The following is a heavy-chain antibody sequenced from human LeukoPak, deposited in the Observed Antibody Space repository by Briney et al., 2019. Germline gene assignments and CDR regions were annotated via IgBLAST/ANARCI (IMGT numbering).Heavy chain of an antibody. D-gene: IGHD2-15*01. J-gene: IGHJ6*03. CDR1: GGTFSTYV. V-gene: IGHV1-69*06. Sequence: ASVKVSCKASGGTFSTYVISWVRQAPGQGLEWMGGIIPVFGTANYAEKFQDRVTITADKSTSTAYMELSSLRSEATAMYYCAINQAGYCGGGSCYRHEFYYMDVWGKGTSVTVSS. CDR2: IIPVFGTA. CDR3: AINQAGYCGGGSCYRHEFYYMDV.